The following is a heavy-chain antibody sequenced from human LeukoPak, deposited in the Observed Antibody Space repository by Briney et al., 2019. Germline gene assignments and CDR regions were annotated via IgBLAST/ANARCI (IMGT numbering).Heavy chain of an antibody. CDR1: GGSISSGGNY. D-gene: IGHD4-17*01. V-gene: IGHV4-39*07. CDR2: IYHSGTT. Sequence: SETLSLTCTVSGGSISSGGNYWSWIRQRPGKGLEWFGEIYHSGTTNYNPSLQSRVTMSVDKSKNQFSLKLSSVTAADTAVYYCATYFYGEYGSYYFDYWGQGTLVTVSS. J-gene: IGHJ4*02. CDR3: ATYFYGEYGSYYFDY.